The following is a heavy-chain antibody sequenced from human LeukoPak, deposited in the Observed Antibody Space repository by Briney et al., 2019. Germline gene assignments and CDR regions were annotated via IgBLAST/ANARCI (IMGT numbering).Heavy chain of an antibody. CDR2: ISYDGSNK. J-gene: IGHJ6*02. CDR1: GFTFSSYG. V-gene: IGHV3-30*18. D-gene: IGHD2-21*01. CDR3: AKDGGGETTSYYYYGMDV. Sequence: GGSLRLSCAASGFTFSSYGMHWVRQAPGKGLEWVAVISYDGSNKYYADSVKGRFTISRDNSKNTLYLQMNSLRAEDTAVYYCAKDGGGETTSYYYYGMDVWGQGTVVTVSS.